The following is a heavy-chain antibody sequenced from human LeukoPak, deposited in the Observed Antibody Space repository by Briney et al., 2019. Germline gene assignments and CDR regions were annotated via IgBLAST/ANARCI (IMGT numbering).Heavy chain of an antibody. J-gene: IGHJ4*02. CDR1: GYTFTGYY. Sequence: ASVKVSCKASGYTFTGYYMHWVRQAPGQGLEWMGWINPNSGGTNYAQKLQGRVTMTRDTSISTAYMELSRLRSDDTAVYYCARIGPQPSDRGTDYWGQGTLVTVSS. D-gene: IGHD1-1*01. V-gene: IGHV1-2*02. CDR2: INPNSGGT. CDR3: ARIGPQPSDRGTDY.